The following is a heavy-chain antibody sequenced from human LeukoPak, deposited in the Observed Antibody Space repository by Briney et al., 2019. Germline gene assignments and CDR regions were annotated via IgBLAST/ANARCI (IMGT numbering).Heavy chain of an antibody. CDR1: GGTFSSYA. V-gene: IGHV1-69*13. D-gene: IGHD2-2*02. J-gene: IGHJ4*02. CDR3: ARGLFGNFGRVSYTEFDF. Sequence: AASVKVSCKASGGTFSSYAISWVRQAPGQGLEWMGGIIPIFGTANYAQKFQGRVTITADESTSTAYMELSSLRSDDTAVYYCARGLFGNFGRVSYTEFDFWGQGTLVTVSS. CDR2: IIPIFGTA.